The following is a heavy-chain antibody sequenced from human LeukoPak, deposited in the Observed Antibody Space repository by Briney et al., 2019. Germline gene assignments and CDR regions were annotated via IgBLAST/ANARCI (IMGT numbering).Heavy chain of an antibody. CDR1: GFSFNAFW. Sequence: GGSLRLSCEASGFSFNAFWMSWVRQAPGKGLEWVANIHRDGSVRHYVESVRGRFTISRDNARNSLFLQMNSLRVEDTAVYYCAREGGGWLRADLWGQGTLVTVSS. D-gene: IGHD5-24*01. J-gene: IGHJ5*02. CDR2: IHRDGSVR. V-gene: IGHV3-7*01. CDR3: AREGGGWLRADL.